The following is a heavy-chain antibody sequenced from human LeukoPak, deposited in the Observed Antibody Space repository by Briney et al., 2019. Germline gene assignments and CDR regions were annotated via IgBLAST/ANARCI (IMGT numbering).Heavy chain of an antibody. Sequence: GGSLRLSCTASGFTFASYAMSWVRQTPGKGLEWVSAIGGDGIGTFYADSVKGRFTISRDNSKNTLYLQMNSLRAEDTAIYYCAKDLDYGFDYWGQGTLVTVSS. CDR2: IGGDGIGT. CDR3: AKDLDYGFDY. D-gene: IGHD4-17*01. V-gene: IGHV3-23*01. CDR1: GFTFASYA. J-gene: IGHJ4*02.